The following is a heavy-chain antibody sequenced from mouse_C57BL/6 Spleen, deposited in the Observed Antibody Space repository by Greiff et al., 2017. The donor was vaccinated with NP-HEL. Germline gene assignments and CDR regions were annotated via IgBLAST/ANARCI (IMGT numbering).Heavy chain of an antibody. J-gene: IGHJ2*01. CDR1: GYAFSSSW. Sequence: QVHVKQSGPELVKPGASVKISCKASGYAFSSSWMNWVKQRPGKGLEWIGRIYPGDGDTNYNGKFKGKATLTADKSSSTAYMQLSSLTSEDSAVYFCARGITTVVYFDYWGQGTTLTVSS. V-gene: IGHV1-82*01. CDR3: ARGITTVVYFDY. CDR2: IYPGDGDT. D-gene: IGHD1-1*01.